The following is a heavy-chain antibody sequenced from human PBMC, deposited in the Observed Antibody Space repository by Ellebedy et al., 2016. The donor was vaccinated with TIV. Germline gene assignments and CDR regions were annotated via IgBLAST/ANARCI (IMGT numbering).Heavy chain of an antibody. D-gene: IGHD2-15*01. Sequence: GESLKISCAASGFTFQNHGMHWVRQAPGKGLEWVAFIFDDGSDKFYADSVKGRFTISRDDSKNTVYLQMNSLRVEDTAVYYCARGMGHCSGGRCYYHYAMDVWGQGTTVTVSS. V-gene: IGHV3-33*01. J-gene: IGHJ6*02. CDR3: ARGMGHCSGGRCYYHYAMDV. CDR1: GFTFQNHG. CDR2: IFDDGSDK.